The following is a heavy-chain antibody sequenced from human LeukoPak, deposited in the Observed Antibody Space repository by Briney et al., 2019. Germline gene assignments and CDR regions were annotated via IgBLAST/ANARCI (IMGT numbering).Heavy chain of an antibody. J-gene: IGHJ4*02. Sequence: GSLLLSCAASGFTFSSYSMNWVRQAPGKGLEWVSSISSSSSYIYYADSVKGRFTISRDNAKNSLYLQMNSLRAEDTAVYYCARDKGPLLMATITSWDYWGQGTLVTVSS. CDR3: ARDKGPLLMATITSWDY. CDR1: GFTFSSYS. CDR2: ISSSSSYI. D-gene: IGHD5-24*01. V-gene: IGHV3-21*01.